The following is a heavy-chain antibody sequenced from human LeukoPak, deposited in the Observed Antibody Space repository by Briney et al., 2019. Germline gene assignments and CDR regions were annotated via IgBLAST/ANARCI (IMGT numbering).Heavy chain of an antibody. CDR2: IYYSGST. V-gene: IGHV4-39*01. D-gene: IGHD6-13*01. CDR3: ARGRQQLADY. Sequence: PSETLSLTCTVSGGSISSSSYYWGWIRQPPGKGLEWIGSIYYSGSTYSNPSLKSRVTISVDTSKNQFSLKLSSVTAADTAVYYCARGRQQLADYWGQGTLVTVSS. CDR1: GGSISSSSYY. J-gene: IGHJ4*02.